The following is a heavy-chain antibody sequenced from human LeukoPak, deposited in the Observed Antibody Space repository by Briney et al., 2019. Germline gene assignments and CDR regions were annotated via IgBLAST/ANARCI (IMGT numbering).Heavy chain of an antibody. J-gene: IGHJ5*02. CDR3: ARDRGTDGSDQLDP. V-gene: IGHV4-4*07. D-gene: IGHD3-10*01. CDR1: GGSISSYC. CDR2: ICSSGST. Sequence: SETLSPTCTVSGGSISSYCWIWIRQSAEKGLEWIGRICSSGSTVYNPSLKSRVTISSDMSNNQFSLKMSSVTAADTAVYYCARDRGTDGSDQLDPWGQGIRVTVSS.